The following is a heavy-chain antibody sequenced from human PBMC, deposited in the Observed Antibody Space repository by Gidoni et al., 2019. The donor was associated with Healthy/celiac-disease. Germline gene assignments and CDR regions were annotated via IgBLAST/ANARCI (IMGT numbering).Heavy chain of an antibody. Sequence: VQLVGSGGGLVKPGRSLELSWSASGFTFSSYSMNWVRQAPGKGLEWVSSISSSSSYIYYADSVKGRFTISRDNAKNSLYLQMNSLRAEDTAVYYCARPSGSDAFDIWGQGTMVTVSS. CDR3: ARPSGSDAFDI. CDR2: ISSSSSYI. CDR1: GFTFSSYS. V-gene: IGHV3-21*01. J-gene: IGHJ3*02. D-gene: IGHD1-26*01.